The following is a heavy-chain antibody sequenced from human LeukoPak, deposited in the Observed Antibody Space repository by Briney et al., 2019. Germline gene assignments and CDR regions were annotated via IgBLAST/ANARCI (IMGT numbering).Heavy chain of an antibody. D-gene: IGHD3-9*01. V-gene: IGHV3-30*04. CDR3: ARHFTTGSIDH. J-gene: IGHJ4*02. Sequence: GGSLRLSCAASGFILSSYDMHWVRQPPGKGLEWLAVISREGSIKYHADSVRGRFTISRDNSHNTLYLQMNSLRAEDTAVYYCARHFTTGSIDHWGQGNLVTVSS. CDR2: ISREGSIK. CDR1: GFILSSYD.